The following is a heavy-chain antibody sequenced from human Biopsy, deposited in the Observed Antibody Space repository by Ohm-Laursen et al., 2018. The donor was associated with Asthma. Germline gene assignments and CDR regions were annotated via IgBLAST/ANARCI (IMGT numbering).Heavy chain of an antibody. V-gene: IGHV4-31*03. CDR2: SYHRGKT. CDR3: ARDYYDFWNRSVYAYFGMDV. J-gene: IGHJ6*02. Sequence: SETLSLTCSVSGYSISNGGYYWTWVRQRRGRGRKGMGTSYHRGKTKYNPSLKSRLSFSVDTSKNQFSLKLSSVTAADTAIYFCARDYYDFWNRSVYAYFGMDVWGRGTTVVVSS. D-gene: IGHD3-3*01. CDR1: GYSISNGGYY.